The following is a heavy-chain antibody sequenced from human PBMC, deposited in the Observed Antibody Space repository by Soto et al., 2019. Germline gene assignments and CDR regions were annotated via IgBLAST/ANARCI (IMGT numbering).Heavy chain of an antibody. V-gene: IGHV3-7*01. CDR1: GFTFSNYW. CDR3: ASARHIGP. J-gene: IGHJ5*02. CDR2: IKEDGSER. Sequence: GGSLRLSCAASGFTFSNYWMSWVRQAPGKGLEWVANIKEDGSERNYVDSVKGRFTISRDNAENSLYLQMNSLRAEETAVYYCASARHIGPWGQGTMVTVYS. D-gene: IGHD2-21*01.